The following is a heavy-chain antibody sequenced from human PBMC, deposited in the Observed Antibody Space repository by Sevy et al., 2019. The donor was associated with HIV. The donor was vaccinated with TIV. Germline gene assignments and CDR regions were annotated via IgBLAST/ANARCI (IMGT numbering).Heavy chain of an antibody. V-gene: IGHV3-21*01. CDR3: ARGDYYGSLYYFDY. Sequence: GGSLRLSCAASGFTFSNYIINWVRQAPGKGLEWVSSISSGSSYIFYAPSVKGRFTISRDNAKNSLYLHMNSLRAEDTAVYYCARGDYYGSLYYFDYWGPGTLVTVSS. D-gene: IGHD3-10*01. CDR2: ISSGSSYI. J-gene: IGHJ4*02. CDR1: GFTFSNYI.